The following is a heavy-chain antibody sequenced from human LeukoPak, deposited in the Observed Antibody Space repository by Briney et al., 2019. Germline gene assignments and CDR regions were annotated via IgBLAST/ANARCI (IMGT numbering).Heavy chain of an antibody. CDR2: IYTSGST. V-gene: IGHV4-61*02. Sequence: PSQTLSLTCTVSGGSISSGSYYWSWIRQPAGKGLEWIGRIYTSGSTNYNPSLKSRVTISVDTSKNQFSLKLSSVTAADTAVYYCARESMITFGGVIAKPDYWGQGTLVTASS. CDR3: ARESMITFGGVIAKPDY. J-gene: IGHJ4*02. CDR1: GGSISSGSYY. D-gene: IGHD3-16*02.